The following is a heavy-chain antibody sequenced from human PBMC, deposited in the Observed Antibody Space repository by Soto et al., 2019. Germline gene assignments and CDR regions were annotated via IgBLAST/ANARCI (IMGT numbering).Heavy chain of an antibody. V-gene: IGHV3-30*03. CDR2: ISFDGNRK. Sequence: GGSLRLSCAASEFTFKSYGMHRVRQAPGKGLAWVAVISFDGNRKHYADSVRGRFTISRDNSKNTLYLQMNSLRTEDTAIYYCARDSYRGDVVLTPAPYGNDYWGRGTLVTVSS. J-gene: IGHJ4*02. D-gene: IGHD2-2*01. CDR3: ARDSYRGDVVLTPAPYGNDY. CDR1: EFTFKSYG.